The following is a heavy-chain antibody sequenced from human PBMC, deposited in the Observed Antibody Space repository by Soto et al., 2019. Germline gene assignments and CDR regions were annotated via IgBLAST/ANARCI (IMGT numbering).Heavy chain of an antibody. D-gene: IGHD3-22*01. CDR3: ARGIVGYYDSSGYFRYY. V-gene: IGHV1-8*01. CDR1: GYTFTSYD. J-gene: IGHJ4*02. Sequence: QVQLVQSGAEVKKPGASVKVSCKASGYTFTSYDINWVRQATGQGLEWMGWMNPNSGNTGYAQKFQGRVTMTRNTSISTEYMELSSLRSEDTAVYYCARGIVGYYDSSGYFRYYWGQGTLVTVSS. CDR2: MNPNSGNT.